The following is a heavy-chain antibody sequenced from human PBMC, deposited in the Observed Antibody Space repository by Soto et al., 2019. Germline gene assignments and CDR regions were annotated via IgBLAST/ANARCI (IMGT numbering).Heavy chain of an antibody. CDR2: IIPILSMS. J-gene: IGHJ4*02. Sequence: SVKVSCKASGGTFSSYTISWVRQAPGQGLEWMGRIIPILSMSNYAQKFQGRVTMTADKSTSTAYMELRSLRSEDTAFYYCATSYGSGYRAFDYWGQGALVTVSS. D-gene: IGHD3-10*01. CDR3: ATSYGSGYRAFDY. V-gene: IGHV1-69*02. CDR1: GGTFSSYT.